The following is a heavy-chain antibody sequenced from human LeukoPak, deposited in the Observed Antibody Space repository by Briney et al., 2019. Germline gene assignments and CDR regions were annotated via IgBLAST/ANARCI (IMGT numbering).Heavy chain of an antibody. CDR3: ARDLCSGGSCYLDY. D-gene: IGHD2-15*01. J-gene: IGHJ4*02. Sequence: PGGSLGLSCAASGFTFSSYEMNWVRQAPGKGLEWVSYISSSSSYIYYADSVKGRFTISRDNAKNSLYLQMNSLRAEDTAVYYCARDLCSGGSCYLDYWGQGTLVTVSS. CDR2: ISSSSSYI. CDR1: GFTFSSYE. V-gene: IGHV3-21*05.